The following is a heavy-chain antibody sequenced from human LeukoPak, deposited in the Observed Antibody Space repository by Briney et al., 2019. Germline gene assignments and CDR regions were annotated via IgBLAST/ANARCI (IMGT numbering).Heavy chain of an antibody. Sequence: ASVKVSCKXSGYTFTSYGISWVRQAPGQGLEWLGWISAHNGKTNYAQKFQDRVTMTTDTSTRTAYMELRSLRSDDTAVYYCARGRGFYDSSAYYRSDYWGQGTLVTVSS. V-gene: IGHV1-18*01. CDR3: ARGRGFYDSSAYYRSDY. D-gene: IGHD3-22*01. CDR1: GYTFTSYG. CDR2: ISAHNGKT. J-gene: IGHJ4*02.